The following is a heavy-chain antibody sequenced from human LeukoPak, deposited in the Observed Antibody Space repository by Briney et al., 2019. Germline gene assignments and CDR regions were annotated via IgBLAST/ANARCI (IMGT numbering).Heavy chain of an antibody. V-gene: IGHV4-61*02. Sequence: SQTLSLTCTVSGASINRGSYQWSWLRQPAGQGLEWIGRIYTTGSTNYNPSLESRLIISMETSKSQFSLRLESVTAADTAVYYCARSEPGGKFAYWGQGALVTVSS. CDR2: IYTTGST. CDR1: GASINRGSYQ. J-gene: IGHJ4*02. CDR3: ARSEPGGKFAY. D-gene: IGHD1-14*01.